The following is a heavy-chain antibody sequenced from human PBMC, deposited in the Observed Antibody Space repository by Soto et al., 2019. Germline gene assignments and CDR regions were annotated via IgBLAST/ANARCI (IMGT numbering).Heavy chain of an antibody. V-gene: IGHV3-48*02. CDR3: ARATATGFGY. D-gene: IGHD1-26*01. Sequence: EVQLVESGGGLVQPGGSLRLSCAASGFTFSSDSMSWVRQAPGKGPEWISYISGTSHVIYYTDSVKGRFIISRDNAKSALYLQMNSLRDEDTAVYYCARATATGFGYWGQGTLVTVSS. J-gene: IGHJ4*02. CDR1: GFTFSSDS. CDR2: ISGTSHVI.